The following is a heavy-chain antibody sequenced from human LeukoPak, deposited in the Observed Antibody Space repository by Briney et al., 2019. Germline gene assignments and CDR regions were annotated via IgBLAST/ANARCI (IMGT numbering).Heavy chain of an antibody. D-gene: IGHD3-22*01. CDR2: IIPILGIA. Sequence: SVKVSCKASGGTFSSYAISWVRQAPGQGLEWMGRIIPILGIANYAQKFQGRVTITADKSTSTAYMELSSLRSEDTAVYYCVRSYPQHEGNYYDSSGTLGDWFDPWGQGTLVTVSS. V-gene: IGHV1-69*04. CDR1: GGTFSSYA. CDR3: VRSYPQHEGNYYDSSGTLGDWFDP. J-gene: IGHJ5*02.